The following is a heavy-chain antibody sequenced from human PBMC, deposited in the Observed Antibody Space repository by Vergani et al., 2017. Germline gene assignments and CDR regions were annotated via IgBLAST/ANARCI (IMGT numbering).Heavy chain of an antibody. CDR1: GDSISSGVYY. Sequence: QVQLQESGPGLVKPSQTLSLTCSVSGDSISSGVYYWNWIRQHPGKGLEWIGYSYSTGSTHHNPSLRRRMNMSVDTSKNQFSLKLNSVTAADTAMYYCAIMGGYDEGDAFRIGYFDSWGPGILVTVSS. CDR3: AIMGGYDEGDAFRIGYFDS. D-gene: IGHD3-22*01. J-gene: IGHJ4*02. V-gene: IGHV4-31*03. CDR2: SYSTGST.